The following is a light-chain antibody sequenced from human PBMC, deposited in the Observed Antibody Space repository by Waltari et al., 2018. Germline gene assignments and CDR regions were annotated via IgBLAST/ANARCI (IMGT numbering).Light chain of an antibody. J-gene: IGKJ4*01. CDR3: QQRHNWPLT. CDR1: ESVRIY. V-gene: IGKV3-11*01. Sequence: EIVLTQSPATLSLSPGEGATLSCRASESVRIYLAWYQQKPGQAPRLLIYDASNRASGIPARFSGSGSGTDFSLSISSLEPEDFAVYYCQQRHNWPLTFGGGTKVEIK. CDR2: DAS.